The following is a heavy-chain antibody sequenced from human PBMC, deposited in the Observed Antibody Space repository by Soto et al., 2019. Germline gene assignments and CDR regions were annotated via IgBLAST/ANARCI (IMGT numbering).Heavy chain of an antibody. J-gene: IGHJ6*02. CDR3: TTELTGWEPQRYSYGPRRNRGGVYYYYYGMDV. Sequence: GGSLRLSCAASGFTFSNAWMNWVRQAPGKGLEWVGRIKSKTDGGTTDYAAPVKGRFTISRDDSKNTLYLQMNSLKTEDTAVYYCTTELTGWEPQRYSYGPRRNRGGVYYYYYGMDVWGQGTTVTVSS. CDR2: IKSKTDGGTT. CDR1: GFTFSNAW. D-gene: IGHD5-18*01. V-gene: IGHV3-15*07.